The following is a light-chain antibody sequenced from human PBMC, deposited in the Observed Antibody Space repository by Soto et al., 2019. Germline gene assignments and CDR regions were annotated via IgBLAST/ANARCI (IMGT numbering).Light chain of an antibody. CDR3: SAYAGSPYLYV. CDR1: SFDVGGYNY. J-gene: IGLJ1*01. V-gene: IGLV2-8*01. Sequence: QSALTQPPSASGSPGQSVTISCTGTSFDVGGYNYVSWYQQHPGKAPQVLMYEVSKRPSGVPDRFSGSKSGNTASLTVSGLQAEDEADYYCSAYAGSPYLYVFASGTKVTVL. CDR2: EVS.